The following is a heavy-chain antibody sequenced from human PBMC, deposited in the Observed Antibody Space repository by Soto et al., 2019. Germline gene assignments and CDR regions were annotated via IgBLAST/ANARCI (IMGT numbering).Heavy chain of an antibody. CDR1: GFTFDDYA. Sequence: EVQLVESGGGLVQPGRSLRLSCAASGFTFDDYAMHWVRQAPGKGLEWVSGISWSSGSIGYADSVKGRFTISRDNAKNSLYLQMNSLRAEDTALYYCAKDVSDKPPHRYCSGGSCYGDAFDIWGQGTMVTVSS. D-gene: IGHD2-15*01. CDR3: AKDVSDKPPHRYCSGGSCYGDAFDI. J-gene: IGHJ3*02. V-gene: IGHV3-9*01. CDR2: ISWSSGSI.